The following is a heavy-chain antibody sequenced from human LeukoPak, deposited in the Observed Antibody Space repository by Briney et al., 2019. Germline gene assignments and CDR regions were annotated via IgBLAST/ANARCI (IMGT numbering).Heavy chain of an antibody. J-gene: IGHJ4*02. V-gene: IGHV4-39*07. Sequence: SETLSLTCTVSGGSISSSSYYWGWIRQPPGKGLEWIGSIYSGSTYYNPSLKSRVTISVGTSKNQFSLKLSSVTAADTAVYYCARGRGGSCYFWGQGTLVTVSS. CDR3: ARGRGGSCYF. CDR1: GGSISSSSYY. D-gene: IGHD2-15*01. CDR2: IYSGST.